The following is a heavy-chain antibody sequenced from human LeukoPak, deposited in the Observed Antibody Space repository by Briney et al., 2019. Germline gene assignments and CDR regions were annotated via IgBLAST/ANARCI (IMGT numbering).Heavy chain of an antibody. CDR2: IIPILGTA. CDR3: AIRLAYCGGDCYSLSY. J-gene: IGHJ4*02. V-gene: IGHV1-69*05. CDR1: GGTFSSYA. Sequence: ASVKVSCKASGGTFSSYAISWVRQAPGQGLEWMGGIIPILGTANYAQKFQGRVTITTDESTSTAYMELSSLRSEDTAVYYCAIRLAYCGGDCYSLSYWGQGTLVTVSS. D-gene: IGHD2-21*02.